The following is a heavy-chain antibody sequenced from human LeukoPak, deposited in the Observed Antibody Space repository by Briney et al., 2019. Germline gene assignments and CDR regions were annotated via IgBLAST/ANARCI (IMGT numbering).Heavy chain of an antibody. D-gene: IGHD3-16*01. CDR1: GFTFSSYS. J-gene: IGHJ4*02. CDR2: ISSSSSYI. Sequence: PGGSLRLSCAASGFTFSSYSMNWVRQAPGKGLEWVSSISSSSSYIYYADSVKGRFTISRDNAKNSLYLQMNSLRAEDTAVYYCTTEHDYVWGSYWYWGQGTLVTVSS. V-gene: IGHV3-21*01. CDR3: TTEHDYVWGSYWY.